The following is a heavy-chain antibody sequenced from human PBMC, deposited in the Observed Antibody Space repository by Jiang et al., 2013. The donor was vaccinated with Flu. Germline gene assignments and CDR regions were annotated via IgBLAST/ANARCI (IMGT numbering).Heavy chain of an antibody. Sequence: GAEVKKPGASVKVSRKASGYTFSSHGINWVRQAPGQGLEWMGWISPYNGYTNYAPKLQGRVTLTTDTSTSTAYMDLTSLSSDDTAVYYCARVSGGAPVYYFDYWGQGALVTVSS. D-gene: IGHD2-8*02. J-gene: IGHJ4*02. V-gene: IGHV1-18*01. CDR3: ARVSGGAPVYYFDY. CDR1: GYTFSSHG. CDR2: ISPYNGYT.